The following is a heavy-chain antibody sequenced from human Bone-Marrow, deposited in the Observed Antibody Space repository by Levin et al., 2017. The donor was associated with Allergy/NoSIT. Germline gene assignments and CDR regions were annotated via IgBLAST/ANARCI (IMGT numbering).Heavy chain of an antibody. Sequence: GGSLRLSCAASGFTFSNYWMSWVRQAPGKGLEWVAIIKQDGSEKYYVDSVRGRFTISRDNARNSLYLQMNSLTAEDTAVYYCARVDEKYAVVGPWYSWFDPWGQGTLVTVSS. V-gene: IGHV3-7*01. J-gene: IGHJ5*02. CDR2: IKQDGSEK. CDR1: GFTFSNYW. CDR3: ARVDEKYAVVGPWYSWFDP. D-gene: IGHD6-19*01.